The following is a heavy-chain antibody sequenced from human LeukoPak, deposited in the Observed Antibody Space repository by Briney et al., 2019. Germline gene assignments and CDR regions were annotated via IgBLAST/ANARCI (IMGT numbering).Heavy chain of an antibody. J-gene: IGHJ4*02. CDR1: GFTVSTTY. CDR3: AKDLGYGSGGR. Sequence: GGSLRLSCAASGFTVSTTYMSWVRQAPGKGLEWVSLIYVDGRTYYADSVKGRFTISRDNSKNTLYLQMNSLRAEDTAVYYCAKDLGYGSGGRWGQGTLVTVSS. CDR2: IYVDGRT. D-gene: IGHD3-10*01. V-gene: IGHV3-53*01.